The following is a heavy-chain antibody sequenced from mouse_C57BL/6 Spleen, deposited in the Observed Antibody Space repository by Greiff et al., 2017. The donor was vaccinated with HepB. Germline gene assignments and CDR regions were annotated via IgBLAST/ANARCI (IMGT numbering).Heavy chain of an antibody. D-gene: IGHD2-4*01. CDR1: GYTFTDYY. Sequence: VQWVESGAELVRPGASVKLSCKASGYTFTDYYINWVKQRPGQGLEWIARIYPGSGNTYYNEKFKGKATLTAEKSSSTAYMQLSSLTSEDSAVYFCARKRDDYDEAWFAYWGQGTLVTVSA. V-gene: IGHV1-76*01. CDR2: IYPGSGNT. J-gene: IGHJ3*01. CDR3: ARKRDDYDEAWFAY.